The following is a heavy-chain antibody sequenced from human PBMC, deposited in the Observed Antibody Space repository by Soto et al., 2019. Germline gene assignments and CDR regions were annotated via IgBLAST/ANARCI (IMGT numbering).Heavy chain of an antibody. CDR1: GYTFTSYY. Sequence: SVKVSCKASGYTFTSYYMHWVRQAPGQGLEWMGIINPSGGSTSYAQKFQGRVTMTRDTSTSTVYMELSSLRSEDTAVYYCARDSYSSGHGGWFDPWGQGNLVTVSS. D-gene: IGHD3-22*01. J-gene: IGHJ5*02. CDR3: ARDSYSSGHGGWFDP. CDR2: INPSGGST. V-gene: IGHV1-46*01.